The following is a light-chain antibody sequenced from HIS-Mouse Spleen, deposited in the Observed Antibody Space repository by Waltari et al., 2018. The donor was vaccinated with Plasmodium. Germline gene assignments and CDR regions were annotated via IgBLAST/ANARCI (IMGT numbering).Light chain of an antibody. V-gene: IGLV3-1*01. CDR2: QDR. CDR1: KLGYKY. CDR3: QAWDSSTVV. Sequence: SYELTQPPSVSVSPGKTARITCSGDKLGYKYACGYQQKQGQSPLLVIYQDRKRPSGIPERFSGSNSGNTATLTISGTQAMDEADYYCQAWDSSTVVFGGGTKLTVL. J-gene: IGLJ2*01.